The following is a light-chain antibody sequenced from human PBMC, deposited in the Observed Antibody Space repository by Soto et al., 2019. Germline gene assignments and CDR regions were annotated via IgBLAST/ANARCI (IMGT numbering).Light chain of an antibody. CDR1: SGDVGGYNY. V-gene: IGLV2-8*01. CDR3: SSYAGSLVV. CDR2: EVS. Sequence: QSALTQPPSASGSPGQSVTISCTGTSGDVGGYNYVSWYQQHPGKAPKLMIYEVSKRPSGVPDRFSGSKSGNTASLTVSGLQAEDEADYYCSSYAGSLVVFGGGTKVTVL. J-gene: IGLJ2*01.